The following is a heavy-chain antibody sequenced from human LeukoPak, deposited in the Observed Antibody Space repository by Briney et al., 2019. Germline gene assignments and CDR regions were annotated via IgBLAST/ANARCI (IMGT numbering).Heavy chain of an antibody. CDR3: VRGLLYPPDF. CDR1: GFTFISYD. D-gene: IGHD2-8*01. V-gene: IGHV1-8*01. CDR2: MNPSTGST. J-gene: IGHJ4*02. Sequence: ASVKVSCTASGFTFISYDLNWVRQAPGQGLEWMGWMNPSTGSTGYAPKFRDRVSMTRNTSMSTAYLDLDRLTSDDTAVYFYVRGLLYPPDFWGQGTLVTVSS.